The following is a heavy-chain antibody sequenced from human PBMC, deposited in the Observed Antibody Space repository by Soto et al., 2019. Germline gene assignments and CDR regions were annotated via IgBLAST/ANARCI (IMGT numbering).Heavy chain of an antibody. Sequence: EVQLLESGGGLVQPGGSLRLSCAASGFTFSSYAMSWVRQAPGKGLEWVSAISGSGGSTYYADSVKGRFTISRDNSKNTLYLQVNSLRAEDTAVYYCAKGGTVVTDPFDYWGQGTLVTVSS. J-gene: IGHJ4*02. CDR2: ISGSGGST. D-gene: IGHD2-15*01. V-gene: IGHV3-23*01. CDR1: GFTFSSYA. CDR3: AKGGTVVTDPFDY.